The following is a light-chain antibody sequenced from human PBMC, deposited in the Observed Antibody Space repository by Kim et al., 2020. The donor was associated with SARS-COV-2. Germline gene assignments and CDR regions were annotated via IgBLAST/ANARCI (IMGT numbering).Light chain of an antibody. CDR2: GKN. CDR1: SLRSYY. CDR3: NTRGSNDNVL. J-gene: IGLJ2*01. V-gene: IGLV3-19*01. Sequence: SSELTQDPAVSVALGQTVRITCQGDSLRSYYATWYQQKPGQAPIVVIYGKNNRPSGITDRFSGSSSGDTASLTITCTQAGDEADYYCNTRGSNDNVLFGGGTKLTVL.